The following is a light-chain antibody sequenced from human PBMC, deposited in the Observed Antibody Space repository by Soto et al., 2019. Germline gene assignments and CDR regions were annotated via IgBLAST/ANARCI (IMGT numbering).Light chain of an antibody. CDR2: GAS. Sequence: EIVMTQSPATLSVSPGERATFSCRASQSVSSNLAWYQQKPGQAPRLLIYGASTRATGIPARFSGSGSGTEFTITISSLQSEDFAVYYCQQYHKWPPLTFGGGTKVEIK. CDR1: QSVSSN. CDR3: QQYHKWPPLT. V-gene: IGKV3-15*01. J-gene: IGKJ4*01.